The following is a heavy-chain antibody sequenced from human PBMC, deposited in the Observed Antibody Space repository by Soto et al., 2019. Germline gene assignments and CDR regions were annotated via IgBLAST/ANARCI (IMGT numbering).Heavy chain of an antibody. CDR3: ATAAYSTSWYDF. CDR2: INPSGGST. D-gene: IGHD6-13*01. Sequence: QVQLVQSGAEVKKPGASVKLSCKSSEYTFTDYYIHWVRQAPGQGLEWMGLINPSGGSTSYAQKSQGRVTMTRDTSTSTVYMELSSLRSEDPAVSYCATAAYSTSWYDFWGQGTLVTVSS. J-gene: IGHJ5*01. CDR1: EYTFTDYY. V-gene: IGHV1-46*01.